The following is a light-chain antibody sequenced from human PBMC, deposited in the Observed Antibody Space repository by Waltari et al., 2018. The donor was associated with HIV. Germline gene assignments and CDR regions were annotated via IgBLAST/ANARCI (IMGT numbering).Light chain of an antibody. CDR1: SSDVGGYNY. V-gene: IGLV2-8*01. J-gene: IGLJ2*01. CDR2: EVS. CDR3: NSYAGSNNVV. Sequence: QSALPQPPSASGSPGQSVTISCTGTSSDVGGYNYVSWYQQHPGKAPKRMIYEVSKRPSGVPDRFSGSKSGNTASLTVSGLQAEDEADYYCNSYAGSNNVVFGGGTKVTVL.